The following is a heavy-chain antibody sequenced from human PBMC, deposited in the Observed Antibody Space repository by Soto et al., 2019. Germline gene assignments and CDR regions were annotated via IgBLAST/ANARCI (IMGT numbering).Heavy chain of an antibody. CDR2: IDPKNGGT. Sequence: QVQLVQSGTEVKKPGASVKVSCKASGYTVTDYYIHWVRQAPGQGLEWMGWIDPKNGGTIYAQKFQDRVTMTRDTSISTGCMDLSRLTSDETVLYYCARDDYGIYPYCGQGTLVTVSS. CDR3: ARDDYGIYPY. CDR1: GYTVTDYY. J-gene: IGHJ4*02. D-gene: IGHD1-26*01. V-gene: IGHV1-2*02.